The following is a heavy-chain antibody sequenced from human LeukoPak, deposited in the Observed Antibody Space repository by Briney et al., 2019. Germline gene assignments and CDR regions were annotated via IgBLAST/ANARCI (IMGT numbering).Heavy chain of an antibody. CDR2: ISGRDGRT. V-gene: IGHV3-23*01. CDR3: AREPWGAKGAAWGMDV. CDR1: GLTFYTYA. J-gene: IGHJ6*02. Sequence: PGGSLRLSCSVSGLTFYTYAMSWVRQAPGKGLEWVSAISGRDGRTYYTDSVKGRFTISRDNSKNTLYLQMNSLRAEDTAVYYCAREPWGAKGAAWGMDVWGQGTTVTVSS. D-gene: IGHD1-26*01.